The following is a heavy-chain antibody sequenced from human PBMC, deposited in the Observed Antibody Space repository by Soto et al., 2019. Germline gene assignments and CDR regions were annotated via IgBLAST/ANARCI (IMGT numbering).Heavy chain of an antibody. D-gene: IGHD4-17*01. CDR2: IYYSGST. Sequence: PSETLSLTCTVSGGSISSSSYYWGWIRQPPGKGLEWIGSIYYSGSTYYNPSPKSRVTISVDTSKNQFSLKLSSVTAADTAVYYCARTVGDYGSYWYFDLWGRGTLVTVSS. CDR1: GGSISSSSYY. J-gene: IGHJ2*01. CDR3: ARTVGDYGSYWYFDL. V-gene: IGHV4-39*01.